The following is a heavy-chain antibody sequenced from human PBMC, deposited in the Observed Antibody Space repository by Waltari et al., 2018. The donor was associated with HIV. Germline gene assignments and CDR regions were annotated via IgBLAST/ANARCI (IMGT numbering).Heavy chain of an antibody. CDR1: GFTFSSYG. V-gene: IGHV3-33*01. D-gene: IGHD6-19*01. CDR3: ARVGSDPHTAFDI. J-gene: IGHJ3*02. CDR2: IWYDGSNK. Sequence: QVQLVESGGGVVQPGRSLRLSCAASGFTFSSYGMHWVRQAPGKGLEWVAVIWYDGSNKYYADSVKGRFTISRDNSKNTLYLQMNSLRAEDTAVYYCARVGSDPHTAFDIWGQGTMVTVSS.